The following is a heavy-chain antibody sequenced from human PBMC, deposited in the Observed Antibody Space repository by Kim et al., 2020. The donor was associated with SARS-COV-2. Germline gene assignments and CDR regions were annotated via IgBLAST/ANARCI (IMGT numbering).Heavy chain of an antibody. V-gene: IGHV3-23*01. Sequence: GGSLRLSCVASGLTFSNFAMSWVRQAPGRGLDWVSAIGRGISYAATVYGRSTISRDNSKNTLYLQMNSLRVEDTAAYYCATWNYIDVWGPGTMVTVSS. CDR1: GLTFSNFA. D-gene: IGHD1-7*01. CDR2: IGRGI. J-gene: IGHJ3*01. CDR3: ATWNYIDV.